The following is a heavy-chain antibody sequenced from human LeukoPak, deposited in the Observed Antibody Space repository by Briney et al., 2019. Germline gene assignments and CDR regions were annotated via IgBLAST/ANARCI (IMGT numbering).Heavy chain of an antibody. CDR2: ISGSGHST. CDR1: GFTFSSYG. J-gene: IGHJ4*02. V-gene: IGHV3-23*01. D-gene: IGHD5-18*01. CDR3: AQDRFSGYTYGWGLFDY. Sequence: QSGGSLRLSCAASGFTFSSYGMHWVRQAPGKGLEWVSAISGSGHSTPYADSVKGRFTISRDNSRNTLYLQMNSLRAEDTAVYYCAQDRFSGYTYGWGLFDYWGQGTLVTVSS.